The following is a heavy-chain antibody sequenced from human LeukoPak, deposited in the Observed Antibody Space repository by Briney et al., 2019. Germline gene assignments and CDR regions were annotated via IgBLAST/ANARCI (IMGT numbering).Heavy chain of an antibody. J-gene: IGHJ2*01. CDR2: ISLDGSEK. V-gene: IGHV3-30*04. CDR3: ARGRLQSVWQRYFDL. Sequence: PGGSLRLSCAVSGLTFSSYSMHWVRQAPVKGLEWVAVISLDGSEKYYADSVKGRFTISRDNSKNTLYLQMDSLRPEDTAVYYCARGRLQSVWQRYFDLWGRGTLVTVSS. CDR1: GLTFSSYS.